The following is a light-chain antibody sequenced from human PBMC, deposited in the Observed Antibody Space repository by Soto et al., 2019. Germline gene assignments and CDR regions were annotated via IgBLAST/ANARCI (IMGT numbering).Light chain of an antibody. CDR3: CSYAGRYTWV. CDR1: SSDVGSFTY. CDR2: EGS. Sequence: QSALTQPASVSGSPGQSITISCTGTSSDVGSFTYVSWYQQHPGKAPKLMIYEGSKRPSGVPDRFSGSKSGNTASLTISGLQPEDEVDYYCCSYAGRYTWVFGGGTKLTVL. V-gene: IGLV2-11*01. J-gene: IGLJ3*02.